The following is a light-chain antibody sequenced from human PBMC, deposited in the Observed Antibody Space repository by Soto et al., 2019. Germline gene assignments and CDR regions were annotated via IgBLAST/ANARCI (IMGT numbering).Light chain of an antibody. Sequence: QSVLTQPPSVSAAPGQTVTISCSGSRSNIGNNYVSWYQQLPGTAPKLLIYENNKRPSGIPDRFSGSKSGTSATLGITGLQTGDEADYYCGTWDSSLSASYVFGTGTKLTVL. V-gene: IGLV1-51*02. J-gene: IGLJ1*01. CDR1: RSNIGNNY. CDR2: ENN. CDR3: GTWDSSLSASYV.